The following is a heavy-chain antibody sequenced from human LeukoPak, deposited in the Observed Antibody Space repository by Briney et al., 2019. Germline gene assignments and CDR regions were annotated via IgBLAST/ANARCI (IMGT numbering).Heavy chain of an antibody. Sequence: GESLKISCKGSGYSFTSYWIGWVRHMPGKGLEWMGIIYPGDSDTRYSPSFQGQVTISADKSISTAYLQWSSLKASDTAMYYCASTIRSNRGAFDIWGQGTMVTVSS. CDR3: ASTIRSNRGAFDI. J-gene: IGHJ3*02. CDR2: IYPGDSDT. CDR1: GYSFTSYW. D-gene: IGHD3-3*01. V-gene: IGHV5-51*01.